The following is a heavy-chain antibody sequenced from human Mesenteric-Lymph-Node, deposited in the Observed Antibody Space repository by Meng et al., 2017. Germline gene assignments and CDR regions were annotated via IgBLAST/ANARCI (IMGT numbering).Heavy chain of an antibody. V-gene: IGHV4-34*01. CDR3: ARGRWWLAIQYYFDY. CDR1: GGSFSGYY. Sequence: GSLRLSFAVYGGSFSGYYWSWIRQPPGKGLEWIGEINHSGSTNYNPSLKSRVTISVDTSKNQFSLKLSSVTAADPAVYYCARGRWWLAIQYYFDYWGQGTLVTVSS. D-gene: IGHD2-15*01. J-gene: IGHJ4*02. CDR2: INHSGST.